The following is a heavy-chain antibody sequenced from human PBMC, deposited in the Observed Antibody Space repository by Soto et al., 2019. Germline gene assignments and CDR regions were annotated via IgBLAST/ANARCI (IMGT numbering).Heavy chain of an antibody. D-gene: IGHD2-15*01. Sequence: EVQLVESGGGLVQPGGSLRLSCAASGFTFSDHYMQWVRQAPGKGLEWVGRSRNKANGYTTEYAASVKGRFTIAREDSKNSVYLQMNNLKSEDTAVDYCAREGYRGGIHYSGDYWGQGTLVTVSS. CDR1: GFTFSDHY. J-gene: IGHJ4*02. CDR2: SRNKANGYTT. CDR3: AREGYRGGIHYSGDY. V-gene: IGHV3-72*01.